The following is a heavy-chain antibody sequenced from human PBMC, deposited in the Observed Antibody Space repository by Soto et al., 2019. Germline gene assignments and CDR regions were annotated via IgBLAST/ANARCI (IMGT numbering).Heavy chain of an antibody. V-gene: IGHV1-18*01. Sequence: QVQLVQSEAEVKKPGASLKVSCKASGYTFSNFGVSWVRQAPGQGLEWIGWINPDNGDTNYGQKFQGRATMTTDTFTNTAYMEVRGLRSDDTAVYYCARGVRVSAYLDYYMDVWGEGTTVTVSS. J-gene: IGHJ6*03. CDR2: INPDNGDT. CDR3: ARGVRVSAYLDYYMDV. D-gene: IGHD3-10*02. CDR1: GYTFSNFG.